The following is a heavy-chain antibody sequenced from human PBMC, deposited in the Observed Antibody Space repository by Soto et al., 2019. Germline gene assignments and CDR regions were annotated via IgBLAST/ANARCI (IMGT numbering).Heavy chain of an antibody. V-gene: IGHV3-33*01. CDR2: IWYDGSNK. D-gene: IGHD2-2*01. Sequence: GGSLRLSCAASGFTFSSYGMHWVRQAPGKGLEWVAVIWYDGSNKYYADSVKGRFTISRDNSKNTLYLQMNSLRAEDTAVYYCARDLGPYCSSTSCSVGTNWFDPWGQGTLVTVSS. CDR1: GFTFSSYG. CDR3: ARDLGPYCSSTSCSVGTNWFDP. J-gene: IGHJ5*02.